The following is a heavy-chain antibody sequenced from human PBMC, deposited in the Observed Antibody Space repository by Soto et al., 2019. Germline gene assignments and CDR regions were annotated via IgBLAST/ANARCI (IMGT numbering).Heavy chain of an antibody. V-gene: IGHV3-74*01. Sequence: EVQLVESGGGLVQPGGSLRLSCAASGFTFSIYWMHWVRQVPGKGLVWVSRINGDGSATDYADSVKGRFTISRDNAKNTLHLQMNSMRAEDTALYYCARREATDGDLDFWGQGTLVTVSS. CDR2: INGDGSAT. CDR3: ARREATDGDLDF. J-gene: IGHJ4*02. D-gene: IGHD1-26*01. CDR1: GFTFSIYW.